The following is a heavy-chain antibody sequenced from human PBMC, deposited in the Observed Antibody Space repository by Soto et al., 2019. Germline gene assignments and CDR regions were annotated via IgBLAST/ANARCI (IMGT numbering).Heavy chain of an antibody. V-gene: IGHV1-2*02. D-gene: IGHD1-1*01. J-gene: IGHJ5*02. Sequence: QVQLVQSGAEVKKPGAAVKVSCKAPRYIFTAYFMHWVRQAPGQGLEWMGWINPNNGATHYGLSFQGRVTMTRDTSISTADMELSSLRSDDTAVYYCASHDPGARFDPWGQGTLVIVSS. CDR3: ASHDPGARFDP. CDR1: RYIFTAYF. CDR2: INPNNGAT.